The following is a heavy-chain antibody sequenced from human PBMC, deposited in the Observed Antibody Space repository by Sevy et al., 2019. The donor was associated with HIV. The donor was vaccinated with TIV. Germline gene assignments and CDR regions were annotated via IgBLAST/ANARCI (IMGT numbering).Heavy chain of an antibody. Sequence: SETLSLTCTVSGGSISSSSYYWGWIRQPPGKGLEWIGSIYYSGSTYYNPSLKRRVTISVDTSKNQFSLKLSSVTAADTAVYYCARPSSGWSDYYYGMDVWGQGTTVTVSS. V-gene: IGHV4-39*01. CDR2: IYYSGST. CDR3: ARPSSGWSDYYYGMDV. D-gene: IGHD6-19*01. J-gene: IGHJ6*02. CDR1: GGSISSSSYY.